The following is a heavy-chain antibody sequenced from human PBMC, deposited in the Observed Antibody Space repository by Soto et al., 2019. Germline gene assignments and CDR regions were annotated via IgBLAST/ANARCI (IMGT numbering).Heavy chain of an antibody. J-gene: IGHJ4*02. V-gene: IGHV3-23*01. D-gene: IGHD2-2*01. CDR3: AKDLTRYCSSTSCPQLGEYYFDY. Sequence: GGSLRLSCAASGFTFSSYAMSWVRQAPGKGLEWVSAISGSGGSTYYADSVKGRFTIFRDNSKNTLYLQMNSLRAEDTAVYYCAKDLTRYCSSTSCPQLGEYYFDYWGQGTLVTVSS. CDR1: GFTFSSYA. CDR2: ISGSGGST.